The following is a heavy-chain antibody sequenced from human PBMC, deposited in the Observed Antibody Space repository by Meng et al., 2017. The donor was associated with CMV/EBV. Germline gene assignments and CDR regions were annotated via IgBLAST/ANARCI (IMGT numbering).Heavy chain of an antibody. V-gene: IGHV4-31*03. CDR2: IYYSGST. CDR1: GGSISSGGYY. Sequence: SETLSLTCTVSGGSISSGGYYWSWIRQHPGKGLEWIGYIYYSGSTYYNPSLKSRVTISVDTSKNQFSLKLSSVTAADTAVYYCARGPRLRRLFPPPRPYYYYYGMDVWGQGTTVTVSS. D-gene: IGHD3-22*01. J-gene: IGHJ6*02. CDR3: ARGPRLRRLFPPPRPYYYYYGMDV.